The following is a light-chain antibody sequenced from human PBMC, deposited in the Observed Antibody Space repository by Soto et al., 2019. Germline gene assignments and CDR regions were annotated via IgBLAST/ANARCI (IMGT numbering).Light chain of an antibody. CDR3: QHYDTSPPYI. J-gene: IGKJ2*01. V-gene: IGKV3-20*01. Sequence: EIVLTQSPGTLSLSPGEKATLSCRASQSVSSTYLIWYQQRPGQAPRLLIYGASSRATGIPDRFSGSGFGTDFTLTISRLEPEDFAVYYCQHYDTSPPYIFGQGTKLEIK. CDR2: GAS. CDR1: QSVSSTY.